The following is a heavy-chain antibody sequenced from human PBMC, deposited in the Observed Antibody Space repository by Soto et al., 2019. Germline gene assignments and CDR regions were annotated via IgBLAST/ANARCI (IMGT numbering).Heavy chain of an antibody. J-gene: IGHJ4*02. Sequence: EVQLLESGGGLVQPGGSLRLSCAASGFTFRTYAMNWVRQAPGKGLEWVSGISGSGSSTHYADSVKGRFTISRDNSKNTLYLQMNSLRAEDTAVYYCAKDRSVYTSGVEYFDFWGQGTLVTVSS. CDR3: AKDRSVYTSGVEYFDF. CDR2: ISGSGSST. D-gene: IGHD6-25*01. CDR1: GFTFRTYA. V-gene: IGHV3-23*01.